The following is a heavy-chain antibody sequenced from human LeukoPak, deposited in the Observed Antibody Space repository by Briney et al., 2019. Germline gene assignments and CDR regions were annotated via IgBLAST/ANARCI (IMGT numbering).Heavy chain of an antibody. CDR1: GFTFSSYG. D-gene: IGHD2-2*01. V-gene: IGHV3-23*01. J-gene: IGHJ4*02. CDR2: ISGSGGST. Sequence: PGGSLRLSCAASGFTFSSYGMSWVRQAPGKGLEWVSAISGSGGSTYYADSVKGRFTISRDNSKNTLYLQMNSLRAEDTAVYYCAKDKWTQYQLLIFDYWGQGTLVTVSS. CDR3: AKDKWTQYQLLIFDY.